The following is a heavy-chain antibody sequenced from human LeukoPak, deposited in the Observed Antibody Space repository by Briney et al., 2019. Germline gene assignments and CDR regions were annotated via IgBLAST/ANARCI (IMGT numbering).Heavy chain of an antibody. J-gene: IGHJ4*02. V-gene: IGHV1-69*13. Sequence: ASVKVSCKASGGTFSSYAISWVRQAPGQGLEWMGGIIPIFGTANYAQKFQGRVTITADESTSTAYMELSSLRSEDTAVYYCARGLSIAAAPVDYWGQGTLVTVSS. CDR3: ARGLSIAAAPVDY. CDR1: GGTFSSYA. D-gene: IGHD6-13*01. CDR2: IIPIFGTA.